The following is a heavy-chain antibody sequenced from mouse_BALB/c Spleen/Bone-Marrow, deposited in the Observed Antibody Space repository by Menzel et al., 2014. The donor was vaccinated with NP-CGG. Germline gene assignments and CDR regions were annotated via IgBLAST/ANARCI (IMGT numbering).Heavy chain of an antibody. CDR2: IYPGSGST. CDR3: TPRLRY. J-gene: IGHJ2*01. D-gene: IGHD1-2*01. V-gene: IGHV1S22*01. CDR1: GYTFTSYW. Sequence: LQQSGSELVRPGASVKLSCKASGYTFTSYWVHWVKPRPGQGLEWIGNIYPGSGSTNYDEKFKSKATLTVDTSSSTAYMQLSSLTSEDSAVYYCTPRLRYWGQGTTLTVSS.